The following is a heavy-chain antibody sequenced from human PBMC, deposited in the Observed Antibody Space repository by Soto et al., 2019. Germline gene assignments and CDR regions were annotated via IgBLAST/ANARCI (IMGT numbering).Heavy chain of an antibody. D-gene: IGHD5-18*01. Sequence: SETLSLTCTVSGGSISSGDYYWSWIRQPPGKGLEWIGYIYYTGSTYYNPSLRSRVTISVDTSKNQFSLKLSSVTAADTAVYYCASRGSSFYFYYWGQGTLVTV. V-gene: IGHV4-30-4*01. J-gene: IGHJ4*01. CDR2: IYYTGST. CDR3: ASRGSSFYFYY. CDR1: GGSISSGDYY.